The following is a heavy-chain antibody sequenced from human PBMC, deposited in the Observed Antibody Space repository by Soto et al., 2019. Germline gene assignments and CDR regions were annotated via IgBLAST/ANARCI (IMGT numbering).Heavy chain of an antibody. V-gene: IGHV1-2*02. D-gene: IGHD3-3*01. J-gene: IGHJ4*02. CDR2: INPNSGGT. CDR3: ARITIFGVVGFDY. Sequence: WASVKVSCKASGYTFTGYYMHWVRQAPGQGLEWMGWINPNSGGTNYAQKFQGRVTMTRDTSISTAYMELSRLRSDDTAVYYCARITIFGVVGFDYWGQGTLVTVSS. CDR1: GYTFTGYY.